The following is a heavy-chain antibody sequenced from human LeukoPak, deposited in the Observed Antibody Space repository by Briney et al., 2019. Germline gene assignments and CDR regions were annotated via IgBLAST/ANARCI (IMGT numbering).Heavy chain of an antibody. J-gene: IGHJ6*02. CDR3: AKDLKKGYCSSTSCYRDDYYYYGMDV. CDR1: GFTFSSYG. CDR2: ISYDGSNK. Sequence: PGRSLRFSCAASGFTFSSYGMHWVRQAPGKGLEWVAVISYDGSNKYYADSVKGRFTISRDNSKNTLYLQMNSLRAEDTAVYYCAKDLKKGYCSSTSCYRDDYYYYGMDVWGQGTTVTVSS. V-gene: IGHV3-30*18. D-gene: IGHD2-2*01.